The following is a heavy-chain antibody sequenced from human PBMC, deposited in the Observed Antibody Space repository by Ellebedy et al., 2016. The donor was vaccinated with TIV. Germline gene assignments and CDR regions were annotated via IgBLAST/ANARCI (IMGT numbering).Heavy chain of an antibody. Sequence: GESLKISCGTSGFTFSNYWMTWVRQAPGKGLEWVANIKQDGSEKYYVDSVKGRSSISRDNTENSLYLQMNSLTDEDTAVYYCARDQWLGRAYYFDSWGQGTLVTVSS. D-gene: IGHD6-19*01. CDR1: GFTFSNYW. J-gene: IGHJ4*02. CDR3: ARDQWLGRAYYFDS. V-gene: IGHV3-7*01. CDR2: IKQDGSEK.